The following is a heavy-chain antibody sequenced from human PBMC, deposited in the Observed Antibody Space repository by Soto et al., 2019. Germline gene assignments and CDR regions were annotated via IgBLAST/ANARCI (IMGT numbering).Heavy chain of an antibody. CDR1: GGYFSRYY. Sequence: SETLSLTCTVSGGYFSRYYWSWVRQPPGKGPEWIGFVFSSGSANYNPSLKSRVTISVDTPENLFSLKVTSVTAADTAVYYCARSGNSYATGYFGFWGQGIQVTVSS. CDR3: ARSGNSYATGYFGF. CDR2: VFSSGSA. V-gene: IGHV4-59*01. J-gene: IGHJ4*02. D-gene: IGHD5-18*01.